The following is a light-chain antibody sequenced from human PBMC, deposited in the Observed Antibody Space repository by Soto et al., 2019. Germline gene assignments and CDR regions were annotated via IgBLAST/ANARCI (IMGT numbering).Light chain of an antibody. CDR2: EVS. CDR3: SSYRSTNSFYV. J-gene: IGLJ1*01. CDR1: ISDVGSYNY. Sequence: QSALTQPASVSGSPGQSITISCTGTISDVGSYNYVSWYQHHPGKAPKLMIYEVSHRPSRVSDRFSGSKSGNTSSLTISGLQAEDEAAYYCSSYRSTNSFYVFGTGTKLTVL. V-gene: IGLV2-14*01.